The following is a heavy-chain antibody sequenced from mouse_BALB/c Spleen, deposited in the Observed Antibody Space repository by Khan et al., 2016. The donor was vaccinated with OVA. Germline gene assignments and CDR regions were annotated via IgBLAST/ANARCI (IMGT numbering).Heavy chain of an antibody. J-gene: IGHJ4*01. Sequence: VQLVESEPGLVKPSQSLSLTCTVTGYSITSDYAWNWIRQFPGDRLEWMGYLSSSASASYNPSLKSRISITRDTSKHPFFLQLKSVTTEDTATYFCARTLYYSYGYGLDYWGRGSSVTVSS. CDR3: ARTLYYSYGYGLDY. CDR1: GYSITSDYA. CDR2: LSSSASA. V-gene: IGHV3-2*02. D-gene: IGHD2-14*01.